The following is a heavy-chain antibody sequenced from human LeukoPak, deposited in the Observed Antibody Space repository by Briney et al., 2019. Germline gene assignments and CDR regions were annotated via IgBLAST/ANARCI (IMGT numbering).Heavy chain of an antibody. Sequence: PGGSLRLSCAASGFTFSSYAMSWVRQAPGKGLEWVSAISGSGGSTYYADSVKGRFTISRDNSKNTLYLQMNSLRAEDTAVYYCAKVGRMITISLGGFDYWGQGTLVTVSS. CDR1: GFTFSSYA. J-gene: IGHJ4*02. CDR2: ISGSGGST. V-gene: IGHV3-23*01. D-gene: IGHD3-16*01. CDR3: AKVGRMITISLGGFDY.